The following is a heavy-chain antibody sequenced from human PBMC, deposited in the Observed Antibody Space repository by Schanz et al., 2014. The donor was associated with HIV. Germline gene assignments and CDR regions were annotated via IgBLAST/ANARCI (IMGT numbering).Heavy chain of an antibody. J-gene: IGHJ4*02. CDR1: GFTFSNDW. Sequence: EVQLVESGGGLVQPGGSLRLSCAASGFTFSNDWMHWVRQAPGKGLVWVSRINALGTTTAYADSVKGRFAISRDNAKRTLYLQMNSLRAEDTAVYHCVRDQSLWGSGYTYFDHWGQGTQVTVSS. D-gene: IGHD5-12*01. CDR3: VRDQSLWGSGYTYFDH. V-gene: IGHV3-74*01. CDR2: INALGTTT.